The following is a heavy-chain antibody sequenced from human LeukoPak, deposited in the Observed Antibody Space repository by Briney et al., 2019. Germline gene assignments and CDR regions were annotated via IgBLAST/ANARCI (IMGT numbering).Heavy chain of an antibody. D-gene: IGHD5-24*01. CDR3: ARGNGYRAAGVRGDY. V-gene: IGHV3-30*04. CDR2: ISYDGSNK. J-gene: IGHJ4*02. Sequence: GGSLRLSCAASRFTFSSYAMHWVRQAPGKGLEWVAVISYDGSNKYYADSVKGRFTISRDNSKNTLYLQMNSLRAEDTAVYYCARGNGYRAAGVRGDYWGQGTLVTVSS. CDR1: RFTFSSYA.